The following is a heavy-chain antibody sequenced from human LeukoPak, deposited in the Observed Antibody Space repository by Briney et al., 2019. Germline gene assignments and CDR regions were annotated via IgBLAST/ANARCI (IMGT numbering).Heavy chain of an antibody. CDR1: GYTFTGYY. Sequence: GASVKVSCKASGYTFTGYYVHWVRQAPGQGLEWMGWINPNSGSTNYAQKFQGRVTMTRDTSISTAYMELSRLRSDDTAVYYCARDSIAAAGTDPFYYYYYGMDVWGQGTTVTVSS. CDR2: INPNSGST. V-gene: IGHV1-2*02. J-gene: IGHJ6*02. CDR3: ARDSIAAAGTDPFYYYYYGMDV. D-gene: IGHD6-13*01.